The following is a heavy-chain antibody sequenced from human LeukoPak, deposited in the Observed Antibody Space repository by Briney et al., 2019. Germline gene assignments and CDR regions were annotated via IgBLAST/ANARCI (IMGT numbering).Heavy chain of an antibody. CDR2: ISAYNGNT. Sequence: ASVKVSCKASGHTFTSYGISGVRQAPGQGLEWMGWISAYNGNTNYAQKLQGRVTMTTDTSTSTAYMELRSLRSDDTAVYYCARDLSIAAAGIGAYWGQGTLVTVSS. D-gene: IGHD6-13*01. V-gene: IGHV1-18*04. CDR1: GHTFTSYG. CDR3: ARDLSIAAAGIGAY. J-gene: IGHJ4*02.